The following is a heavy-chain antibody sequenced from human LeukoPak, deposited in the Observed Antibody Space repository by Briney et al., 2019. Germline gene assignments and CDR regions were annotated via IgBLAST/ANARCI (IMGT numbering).Heavy chain of an antibody. J-gene: IGHJ5*02. CDR3: VRGPYGSSISNWFDP. CDR2: IYHSGST. V-gene: IGHV4-38-2*02. D-gene: IGHD3-10*01. CDR1: GYSISSGYY. Sequence: KSSETLSLTCTVSGYSISSGYYWGWIRQPPGKGLEWIGSIYHSGSTYYNPSLKSRVTISVDTSKNQFSLNLRSVTAADTAVYYCVRGPYGSSISNWFDPWGQGLLVTVSS.